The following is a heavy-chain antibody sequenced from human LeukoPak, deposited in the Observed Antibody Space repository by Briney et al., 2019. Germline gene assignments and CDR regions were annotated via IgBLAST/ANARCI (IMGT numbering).Heavy chain of an antibody. CDR2: ISSSSSYI. D-gene: IGHD5-18*01. V-gene: IGHV3-21*01. J-gene: IGHJ4*02. Sequence: GGSLRLSCAASGFTFSRYGMNWVRQAPGKGLEWVSSISSSSSYIYYADSVKGRFTISRDNAKDSLYLQMNSLRAEDTAVYYCARGNTAWIQLWQFDYWGQGTLVTVSS. CDR1: GFTFSRYG. CDR3: ARGNTAWIQLWQFDY.